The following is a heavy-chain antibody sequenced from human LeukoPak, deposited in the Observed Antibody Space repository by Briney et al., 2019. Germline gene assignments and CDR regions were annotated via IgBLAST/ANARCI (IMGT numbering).Heavy chain of an antibody. CDR3: TSSGLAKTPYCSSTSCSKGAFDI. D-gene: IGHD2-2*01. CDR1: GFTFGAYA. J-gene: IGHJ3*02. CDR2: IRSKAYGGTT. Sequence: KPGGSLRLSCTASGFTFGAYAMSWLRQAPGKGLEWVGFIRSKAYGGTTEYAASVKGRFTISRDDSKSIAYLQMNSLKTEDTAVYYCTSSGLAKTPYCSSTSCSKGAFDIWGQGTMVTVSS. V-gene: IGHV3-49*05.